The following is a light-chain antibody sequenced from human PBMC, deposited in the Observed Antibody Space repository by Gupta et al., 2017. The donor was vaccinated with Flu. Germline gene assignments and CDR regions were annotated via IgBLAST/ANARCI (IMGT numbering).Light chain of an antibody. V-gene: IGLV2-14*01. Sequence: QSALTQPSSVSGSPGQSITIPCTGTSSDLNDYKSVSWYQRHPGKAPKLIIFEVYNRSSGVSNRFSGSKSGNTASLTISGLQAEDEATYYCISYTSRTSFVFGTGTEVSVL. CDR1: SSDLNDYKS. CDR2: EVY. J-gene: IGLJ1*01. CDR3: ISYTSRTSFV.